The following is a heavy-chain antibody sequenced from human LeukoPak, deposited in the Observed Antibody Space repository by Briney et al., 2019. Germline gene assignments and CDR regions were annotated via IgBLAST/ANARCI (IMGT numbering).Heavy chain of an antibody. CDR3: AAGYYDILTGQGALDP. CDR1: GFTFTSSA. D-gene: IGHD3-9*01. J-gene: IGHJ5*02. V-gene: IGHV1-58*02. Sequence: GASVKVSCKASGFTFTSSAMQWVRQARGQRLEWIGWIVVGSGNTNCAQKFQERVTITRDMSTSTAYMELSSLRSEDTAVYYCAAGYYDILTGQGALDPWGQGTLVTVSS. CDR2: IVVGSGNT.